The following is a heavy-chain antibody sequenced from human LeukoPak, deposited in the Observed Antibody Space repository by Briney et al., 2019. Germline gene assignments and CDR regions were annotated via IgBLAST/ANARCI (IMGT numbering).Heavy chain of an antibody. D-gene: IGHD2-2*01. J-gene: IGHJ5*02. CDR2: TYYRSKWYN. CDR1: GDSVSSNSAA. V-gene: IGHV6-1*01. CDR3: ARKAKRRRYCSSTSCYSPFDP. Sequence: SQTLSLTCAISGDSVSSNSAAWNWIRQSPSRGLEWLGRTYYRSKWYNDYAVSVKSRITINPDTSKNQFSLQLSSVTAADTAVYYCARKAKRRRYCSSTSCYSPFDPWGQGTLVTVSS.